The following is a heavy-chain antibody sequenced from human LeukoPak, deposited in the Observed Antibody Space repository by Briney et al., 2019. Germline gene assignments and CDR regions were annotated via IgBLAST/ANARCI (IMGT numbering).Heavy chain of an antibody. CDR1: GFTFSPYS. Sequence: PGGSLRLSCAASGFTFSPYSMNWVRQAPGKGLEWVSFVSGSGSPIYYADSVKGRFTISRGNARNSLYLQMNSLRAEDMAVYYCARVRGNSYGYVDYWGQGTLVTVSS. CDR3: ARVRGNSYGYVDY. V-gene: IGHV3-48*01. CDR2: VSGSGSPI. J-gene: IGHJ4*02. D-gene: IGHD5-18*01.